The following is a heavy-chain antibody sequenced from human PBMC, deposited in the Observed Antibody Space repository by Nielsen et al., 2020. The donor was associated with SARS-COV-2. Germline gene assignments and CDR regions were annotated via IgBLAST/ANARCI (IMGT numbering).Heavy chain of an antibody. V-gene: IGHV3-33*08. CDR2: IWYDGSNK. J-gene: IGHJ4*02. Sequence: GESLKISCAASGSTFSSYGMHWVRQAPGKGLEWVAVIWYDGSNKYYADSVKGRFTISRDNSKNTLYLQMNSLRAEDTAVYYCARDRTAMVEGEYYFDYWGQGTLVTVSS. D-gene: IGHD5-18*01. CDR1: GSTFSSYG. CDR3: ARDRTAMVEGEYYFDY.